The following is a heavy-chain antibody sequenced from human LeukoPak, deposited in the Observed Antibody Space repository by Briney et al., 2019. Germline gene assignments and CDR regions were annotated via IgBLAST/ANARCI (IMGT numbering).Heavy chain of an antibody. CDR1: GASMNGYY. J-gene: IGHJ4*02. D-gene: IGHD1-26*01. CDR3: ARQLGYSGSYWGYFDY. CDR2: IYTSGST. V-gene: IGHV4-4*07. Sequence: SETLSLTCTVSGASMNGYYWSWIRQPAGKGLEWIGRIYTSGSTNYNPSLKSRVTISVDTSKNQFSLKLSSVTAADTAVYYCARQLGYSGSYWGYFDYWGQGTLVTVSS.